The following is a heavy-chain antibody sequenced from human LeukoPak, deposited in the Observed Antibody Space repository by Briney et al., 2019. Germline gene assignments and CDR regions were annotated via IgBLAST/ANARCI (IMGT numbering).Heavy chain of an antibody. D-gene: IGHD1-1*01. CDR1: GGSISTYY. V-gene: IGHV4-59*01. CDR2: ISYTVTS. Sequence: SETLSLTCTVSGGSISTYYWSWIRQPPGKGLEWIGYISYTVTSNYNPSLKSRVTITVDTSKNQFSLKLSSVTAADTAVYYCARVGDWNDLVYWGQGTLVTVSS. J-gene: IGHJ4*02. CDR3: ARVGDWNDLVY.